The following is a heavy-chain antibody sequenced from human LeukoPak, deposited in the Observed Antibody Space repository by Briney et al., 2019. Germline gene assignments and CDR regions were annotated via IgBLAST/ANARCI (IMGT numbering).Heavy chain of an antibody. CDR2: ISGSGDNT. CDR3: ARDFLLYGSIDAFDI. CDR1: GFTFSSYA. Sequence: SGGSLRLSCAASGFTFSSYAMSWVRQVPGKGLEWVSVISGSGDNTYYADSVKGRFTISRDNSKNTLYLQMNSLRAEDTAVYYCARDFLLYGSIDAFDIWGQGTMVTVSS. J-gene: IGHJ3*02. D-gene: IGHD3-16*01. V-gene: IGHV3-23*01.